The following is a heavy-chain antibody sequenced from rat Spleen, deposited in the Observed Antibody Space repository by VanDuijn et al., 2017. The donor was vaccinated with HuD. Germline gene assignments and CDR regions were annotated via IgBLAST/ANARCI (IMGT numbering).Heavy chain of an antibody. Sequence: EVQLVESGGGLVQPGRSLKLSCVASGFTFSNFDMAWVRQAPTKGLEWVASISPGVVTYYRDSVKGRLTVSRENAKSTLYLLMDSLRSEDTATDVCVTHGYNYYFDYWGQAVMVTVSS. CDR2: ISPGVVT. J-gene: IGHJ2*01. CDR3: VTHGYNYYFDY. V-gene: IGHV5-25*01. D-gene: IGHD1-9*01. CDR1: GFTFSNFD.